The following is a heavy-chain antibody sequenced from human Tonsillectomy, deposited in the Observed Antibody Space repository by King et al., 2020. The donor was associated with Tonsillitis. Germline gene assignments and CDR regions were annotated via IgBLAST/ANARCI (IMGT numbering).Heavy chain of an antibody. CDR3: SKYCGGDCYSGFDY. J-gene: IGHJ4*02. CDR2: ISYDGSNK. Sequence: VQLVESGGGVVQPGRSLRLSCAASGFTFSSYGMHWVRQAPGKGLEWVAVISYDGSNKYYADSVKGRFTISRDNSKNTLXLQMNSLRAEDTAVYYCSKYCGGDCYSGFDYWGQGXLVTVSS. CDR1: GFTFSSYG. D-gene: IGHD2-21*02. V-gene: IGHV3-33*05.